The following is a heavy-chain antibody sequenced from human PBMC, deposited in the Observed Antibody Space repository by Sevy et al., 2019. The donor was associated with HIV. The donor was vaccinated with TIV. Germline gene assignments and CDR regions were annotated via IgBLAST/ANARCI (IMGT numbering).Heavy chain of an antibody. CDR2: FNVEDGEA. Sequence: ASVKVSCKVFGDSLSEISTHWVRQGPGKGLEWMGGFNVEDGEAIYAEKFQDRLTMTEDKSTDTAYMELRSLRFEDTAVFFCVVLWGLDYWGEGTRVTVSS. D-gene: IGHD3-16*01. CDR3: VVLWGLDY. J-gene: IGHJ4*02. V-gene: IGHV1-24*01. CDR1: GDSLSEIS.